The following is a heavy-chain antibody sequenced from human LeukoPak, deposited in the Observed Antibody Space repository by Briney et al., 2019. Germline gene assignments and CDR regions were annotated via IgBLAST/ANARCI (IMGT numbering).Heavy chain of an antibody. CDR2: IYSWGST. V-gene: IGHV3-53*05. Sequence: QPGGSLRLSCAASGFTVSSNYMSWVRQAPGKGLEWVSVIYSWGSTYYADSVKGRSTISRDNSKNSLYLQMNSLRTGDTALYYCANVPFHYWGQGTLVTVSS. CDR1: GFTVSSNY. J-gene: IGHJ4*02. CDR3: ANVPFHY. D-gene: IGHD2-2*01.